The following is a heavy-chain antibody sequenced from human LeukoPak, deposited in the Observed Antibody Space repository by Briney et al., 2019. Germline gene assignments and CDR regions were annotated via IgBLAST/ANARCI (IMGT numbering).Heavy chain of an antibody. Sequence: PGGSLRLSCAASGFTFDDYGMSWVRQAPGKGLEWVSGINWNGGSTGYADSVKGRFTISRDNAKNSLYLQMNSLRAEDTALYYCARAHNYYVFWVGNYVGNYFDYGGQGTLSPSPQ. CDR1: GFTFDDYG. CDR3: ARAHNYYVFWVGNYVGNYFDY. V-gene: IGHV3-20*04. D-gene: IGHD3-3*01. CDR2: INWNGGST. J-gene: IGHJ4*02.